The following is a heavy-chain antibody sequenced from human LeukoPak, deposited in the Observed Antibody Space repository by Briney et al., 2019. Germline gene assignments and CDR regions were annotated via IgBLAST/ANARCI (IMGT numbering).Heavy chain of an antibody. V-gene: IGHV1-18*01. CDR2: ISAYNGNT. J-gene: IGHJ4*02. Sequence: ASVKVSCKASGYTFTSYGISWVRQAPGQGLEWMGWISAYNGNTNYAQKLQGRVTMTTDTSTSTAYMELRSLRSDDTAVYYCARAGPNYDILTGYYKLAVWGQGTLVTVSS. CDR3: ARAGPNYDILTGYYKLAV. CDR1: GYTFTSYG. D-gene: IGHD3-9*01.